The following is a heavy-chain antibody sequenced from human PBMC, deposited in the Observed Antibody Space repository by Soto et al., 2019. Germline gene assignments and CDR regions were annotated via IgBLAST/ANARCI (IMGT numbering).Heavy chain of an antibody. Sequence: ASVKVSCKASGYTFTGYYMHWVRQAPGQGLEWVGWINPNSGGTNYAQKFQGRVTMTRDRSIRTAYMELSRLRSDDRAVYYCARDQYWDDFWNGCYTGDYYYGMDVWGQGTTVTVSS. D-gene: IGHD3-3*01. CDR1: GYTFTGYY. J-gene: IGHJ6*02. V-gene: IGHV1-2*02. CDR2: INPNSGGT. CDR3: ARDQYWDDFWNGCYTGDYYYGMDV.